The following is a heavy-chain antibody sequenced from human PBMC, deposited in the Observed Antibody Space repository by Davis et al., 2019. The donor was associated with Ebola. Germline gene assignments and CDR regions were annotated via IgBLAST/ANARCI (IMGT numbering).Heavy chain of an antibody. CDR3: ARGLAATFLDYFVD. Sequence: ASVKVSCKASGYTFTTTYIHWLRRAPGQGLQWMGVINPSGGSTTNTQKFQGRLTMTRDTSTSTVFMELSSLRSDDTAVYYCARGLAATFLDYFVDWGQGTLVTVSS. CDR1: GYTFTTTY. CDR2: INPSGGST. J-gene: IGHJ4*02. V-gene: IGHV1-46*01. D-gene: IGHD2/OR15-2a*01.